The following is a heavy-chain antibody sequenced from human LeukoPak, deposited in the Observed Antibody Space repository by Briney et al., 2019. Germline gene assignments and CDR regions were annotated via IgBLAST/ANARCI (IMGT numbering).Heavy chain of an antibody. Sequence: GGSLRLSCAASGFTFSSYAMHWVRQAPGKGLEWVAVISYDGSNKYYADSVKGRFTISRDNSKNTLYLQMNSLRAEDTAVYYCARVLAPGTTYFDYWGQGTLVTVSS. V-gene: IGHV3-30-3*01. D-gene: IGHD1-1*01. J-gene: IGHJ4*02. CDR3: ARVLAPGTTYFDY. CDR2: ISYDGSNK. CDR1: GFTFSSYA.